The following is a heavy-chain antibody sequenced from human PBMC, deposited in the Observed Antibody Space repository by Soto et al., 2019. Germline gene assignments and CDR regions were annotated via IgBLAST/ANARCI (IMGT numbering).Heavy chain of an antibody. CDR2: IWYDGSNE. J-gene: IGHJ4*02. CDR3: ARERGFVRGVLRCYLDY. D-gene: IGHD3-10*01. Sequence: TGGSLRLSCAASGYSFRSYGMHWVRQAPGKGLEWVALIWYDGSNEYYADSVQGRFTISRDNSETTVYLQMNSLSVEDTAIYYCARERGFVRGVLRCYLDYWGQGTLVTVSS. V-gene: IGHV3-33*01. CDR1: GYSFRSYG.